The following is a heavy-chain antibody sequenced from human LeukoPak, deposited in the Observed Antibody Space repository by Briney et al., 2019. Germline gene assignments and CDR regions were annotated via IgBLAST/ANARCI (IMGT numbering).Heavy chain of an antibody. J-gene: IGHJ4*02. CDR3: ARQTGSGLFILP. D-gene: IGHD3/OR15-3a*01. CDR1: GGSLSSYY. V-gene: IGHV4-59*05. CDR2: IYYSGNT. Sequence: SETLSLTCTVSGGSLSSYYWSWLRQPPGKGREWIGRIYYSGNTYYNASLKSQGSISIDTSKNQFSLRLNSVTAADTAVYYCARQTGSGLFILPGGQGTLVTVSS.